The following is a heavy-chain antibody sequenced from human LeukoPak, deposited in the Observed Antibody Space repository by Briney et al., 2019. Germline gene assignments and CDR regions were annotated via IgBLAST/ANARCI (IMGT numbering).Heavy chain of an antibody. D-gene: IGHD6-6*01. CDR2: MNPNSGNT. V-gene: IGHV1-8*03. CDR3: ARGKAARTSPVFDP. Sequence: GASVKVSCKASGYTFTSYDISWVRQATGQGLEWMGWMNPNSGNTGYAQKFQGRVTITRNTSISTAYMELSSLRSEDTAVYYCARGKAARTSPVFDPWGQGTLVTVS. J-gene: IGHJ5*02. CDR1: GYTFTSYD.